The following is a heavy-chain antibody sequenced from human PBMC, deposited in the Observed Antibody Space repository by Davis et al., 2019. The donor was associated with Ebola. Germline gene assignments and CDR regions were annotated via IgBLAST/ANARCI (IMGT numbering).Heavy chain of an antibody. CDR2: NYYSGST. CDR3: ARHGHYGMDV. J-gene: IGHJ6*02. CDR1: GGSISSSSYY. V-gene: IGHV4-39*01. Sequence: SETLSLTCTVSGGSISSSSYYWGWIRQPPGKGLEWIGSNYYSGSTYYNPSLKSRVTVSVDTSKNQFSLKLRSVTAADTAVYYCARHGHYGMDVWGQGTTVTVSS.